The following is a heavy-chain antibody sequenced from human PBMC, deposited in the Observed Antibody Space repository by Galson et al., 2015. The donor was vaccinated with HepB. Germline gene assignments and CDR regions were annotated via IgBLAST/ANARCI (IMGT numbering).Heavy chain of an antibody. D-gene: IGHD2-2*02. Sequence: PALVKPTQTLTLTCTFSGFSLSTSGMCVSWIRQPPGKALEWLARIDWDDDKYYNTSLKTRLTISKDTSKNQVVLTMTNMDPVDTATYYCARTRYCSSTSCYTNYYYYYYMDVWGKGTTVTVSS. CDR1: GFSLSTSGMC. CDR3: ARTRYCSSTSCYTNYYYYYYMDV. V-gene: IGHV2-70*11. CDR2: IDWDDDK. J-gene: IGHJ6*03.